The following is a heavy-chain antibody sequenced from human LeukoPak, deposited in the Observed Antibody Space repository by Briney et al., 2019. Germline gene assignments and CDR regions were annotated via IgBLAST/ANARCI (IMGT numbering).Heavy chain of an antibody. J-gene: IGHJ4*02. V-gene: IGHV1-2*02. CDR1: GYTFTGYY. D-gene: IGHD1-26*01. CDR2: INPNSGGT. Sequence: ASVKVSCKASGYTFTGYYMHWVRQAPGQGLEWMGWINPNSGGTNYAQKFQGRVTMTRDTSISTAYMGLSRLRSDDTAVYYCARDPGIVGATVYFDYWGQGTLVTVSS. CDR3: ARDPGIVGATVYFDY.